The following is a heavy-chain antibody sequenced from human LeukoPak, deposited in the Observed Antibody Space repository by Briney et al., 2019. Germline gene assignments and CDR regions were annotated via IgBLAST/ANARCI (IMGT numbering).Heavy chain of an antibody. CDR1: GFTFSNYG. D-gene: IGHD2-2*01. J-gene: IGHJ4*02. Sequence: GGTLRLSCAASGFTFSNYGMSWVRQPPGKGLEWVSAISGSGVTTYYADSVKGRFTISRDNSKHTLYLQMNSLRAEDTAVYYCSKWKAIVLVPAARSPIDYWGQGTLVTVSS. V-gene: IGHV3-23*01. CDR2: ISGSGVTT. CDR3: SKWKAIVLVPAARSPIDY.